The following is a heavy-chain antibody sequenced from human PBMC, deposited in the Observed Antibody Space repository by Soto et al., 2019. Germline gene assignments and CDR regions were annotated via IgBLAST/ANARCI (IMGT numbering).Heavy chain of an antibody. Sequence: GASVKVSCTTSGYTFTDYYLPWVGPAPGQGLEWMGWVNSKSGGTNYAQKFQGRVSMTRDTSLNTAYMDLNSLSSDDTAVYYCARVPRPSGYSGKWFDFDYCGLGTLVTVSS. CDR1: GYTFTDYY. V-gene: IGHV1-2*02. D-gene: IGHD1-26*01. CDR2: VNSKSGGT. CDR3: ARVPRPSGYSGKWFDFDY. J-gene: IGHJ4*02.